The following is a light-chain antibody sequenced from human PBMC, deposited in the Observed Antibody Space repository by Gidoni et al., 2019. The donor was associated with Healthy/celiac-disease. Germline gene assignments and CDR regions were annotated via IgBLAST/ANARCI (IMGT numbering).Light chain of an antibody. CDR1: QSVSSN. J-gene: IGKJ1*01. V-gene: IGKV3-15*01. CDR3: QKYNNWPRT. CDR2: GAS. Sequence: EIVMTQSPATLAVSPGESATLPCRARQSVSSNFAWDQQKPGQAPRLLNSGASTRATGIPARFSGSGSGTEFTLTISSLQYEDVAVYYCQKYNNWPRTFGQGTKVEIK.